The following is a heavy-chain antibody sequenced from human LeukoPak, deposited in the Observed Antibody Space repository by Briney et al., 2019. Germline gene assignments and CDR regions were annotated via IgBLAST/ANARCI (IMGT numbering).Heavy chain of an antibody. V-gene: IGHV1-69*13. J-gene: IGHJ6*02. CDR3: ATRKTVVAYYYYYGMDV. CDR2: IIPIFGTA. CDR1: GGTFSSYA. D-gene: IGHD2-2*01. Sequence: GASVKVSCKASGGTFSSYAISWVRQAPGQGLEWMGRIIPIFGTANYAQKFQGRVTITADESTSTAYMELSSLRSEDTAVYYCATRKTVVAYYYYYGMDVWGQGTTVTVSS.